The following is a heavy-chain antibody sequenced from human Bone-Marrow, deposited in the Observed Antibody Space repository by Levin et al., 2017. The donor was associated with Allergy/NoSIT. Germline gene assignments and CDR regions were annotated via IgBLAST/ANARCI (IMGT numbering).Heavy chain of an antibody. D-gene: IGHD2-2*01. CDR2: ISSSSDYI. Sequence: PGGSLRLSCASSGFTFSSCGFNWVRQAPGKGLEGVASISSSSDYIYYADSVKGRFTISRDNAKNSLFLQINSLKAEDSAVYYCARSSVVGSRSSTSCSSFDLCGRGTLVTVSS. CDR3: ARSSVVGSRSSTSCSSFDL. V-gene: IGHV3-21*01. J-gene: IGHJ2*01. CDR1: GFTFSSCG.